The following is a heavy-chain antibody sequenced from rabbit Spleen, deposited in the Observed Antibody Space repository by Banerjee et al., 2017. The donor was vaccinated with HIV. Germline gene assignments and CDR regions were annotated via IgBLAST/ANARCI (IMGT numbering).Heavy chain of an antibody. CDR3: ARAIVPWLGLTRLDL. Sequence: QEQLVESGGGLVKPEGSLTLTCKASGFSFSDRDVMCWVRQAPGKGLEWIACIDIGSRDFTYYASWVNGRFTISSDNAQSTVDLKMTSLTAADTATYFCARAIVPWLGLTRLDLWGQGTLVTVS. J-gene: IGHJ3*01. V-gene: IGHV1S45*01. CDR1: GFSFSDRDV. CDR2: IDIGSRDFT. D-gene: IGHD4-1*01.